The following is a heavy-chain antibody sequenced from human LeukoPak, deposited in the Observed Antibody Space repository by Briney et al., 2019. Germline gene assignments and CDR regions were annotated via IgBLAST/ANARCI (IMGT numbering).Heavy chain of an antibody. CDR3: ARGDFWSGYYYYGMDV. D-gene: IGHD3-3*01. CDR1: GFIFSDYY. Sequence: GGSLRLSCAASGFIFSDYYMSWIRQAPGKGLEWVSYISSSGSTIHYADSVKGRFTISRDNAKNSLFLQMNSLRVEDTAVYYCARGDFWSGYYYYGMDVWGQGTTVTVSS. CDR2: ISSSGSTI. V-gene: IGHV3-11*01. J-gene: IGHJ6*02.